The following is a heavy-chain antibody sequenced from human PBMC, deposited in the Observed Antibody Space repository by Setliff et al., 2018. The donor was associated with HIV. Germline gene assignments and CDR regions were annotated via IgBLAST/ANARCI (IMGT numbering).Heavy chain of an antibody. CDR2: INPKTGVA. J-gene: IGHJ5*02. CDR1: GYTFTSYA. V-gene: IGHV1-2*06. CDR3: TRAHFLVTETRNWFDP. Sequence: ASVKVSCKASGYTFTSYAMNWVRQVPGKGLEWMGRINPKTGVATHARIFQDRIILTRDTSTSIAYMELIRPRHDDTAFYYCTRAHFLVTETRNWFDPWGQGTLVTVSS. D-gene: IGHD1-26*01.